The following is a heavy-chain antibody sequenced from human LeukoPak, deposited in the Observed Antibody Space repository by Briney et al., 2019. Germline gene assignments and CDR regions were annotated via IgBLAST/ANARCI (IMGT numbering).Heavy chain of an antibody. CDR2: MNPNSGNT. CDR1: GYTFTSYD. Sequence: AAVKVSCKASGYTFTSYDINWVRQATGQGLEWMGWMNPNSGNTGYAQKFQGRVTITRNTSISTAYMELSSLRSDDTAVYYCARGYGSRFDPWGQGTLVTVSS. CDR3: ARGYGSRFDP. D-gene: IGHD3-10*01. J-gene: IGHJ5*02. V-gene: IGHV1-8*03.